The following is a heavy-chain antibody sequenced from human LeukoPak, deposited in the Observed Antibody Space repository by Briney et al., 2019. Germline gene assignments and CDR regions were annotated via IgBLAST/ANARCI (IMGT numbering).Heavy chain of an antibody. CDR3: ARAGDSGYWFDY. D-gene: IGHD3-22*01. Sequence: SETLSLTCTVSGGSISSAAYYWRWIRQHPGKGLEWIGYIYYSGATYYNPSLKSRLTTSVDTSKIQFSLKLNSVTAADTAVYYCARAGDSGYWFDYWGQGTVVTVSS. CDR1: GGSISSAAYY. CDR2: IYYSGAT. J-gene: IGHJ4*02. V-gene: IGHV4-31*03.